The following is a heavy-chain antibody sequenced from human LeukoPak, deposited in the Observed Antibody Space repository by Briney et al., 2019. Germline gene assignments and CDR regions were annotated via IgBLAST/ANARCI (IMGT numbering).Heavy chain of an antibody. D-gene: IGHD3-16*01. J-gene: IGHJ6*02. CDR1: GGSMSSYY. CDR3: ARDVAPFTFYYYGMDV. V-gene: IGHV4-59*12. CDR2: IYYSGST. Sequence: SETLSLTCTVSGGSMSSYYWSWIRQPPGQGLEWIGYIYYSGSTKYNPSLKSRVTISVDTSKNQFSLKLSSVTAADTAVYYCARDVAPFTFYYYGMDVWGQGTTVTVSS.